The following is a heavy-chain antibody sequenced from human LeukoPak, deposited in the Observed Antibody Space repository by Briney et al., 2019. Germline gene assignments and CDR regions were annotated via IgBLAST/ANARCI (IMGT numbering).Heavy chain of an antibody. V-gene: IGHV1-69*05. CDR1: GGTFSSYA. J-gene: IGHJ3*02. CDR2: IIPIFGKA. Sequence: SVKVSCKASGGTFSSYAISWVRQAPGQGLEWMGEIIPIFGKANYAQKFQDRVTITTDESTSTAYMELSSLRSEDTAVYYCARHGGITIFGVAQTGGAFDIWGQGTMVTVSS. D-gene: IGHD3-3*01. CDR3: ARHGGITIFGVAQTGGAFDI.